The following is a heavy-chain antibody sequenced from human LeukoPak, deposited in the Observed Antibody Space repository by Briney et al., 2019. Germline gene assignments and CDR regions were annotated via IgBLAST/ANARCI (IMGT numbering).Heavy chain of an antibody. Sequence: GASVKVSCKASGYTFTSYGISWVRQAPGQGLEWMGGIIPIFGTANYAQKLQGRVTMTTDTSTSTAYMELRSLRSDDTAVYYCARTPDYWGQGTLVTVSS. D-gene: IGHD2-15*01. J-gene: IGHJ4*02. CDR3: ARTPDY. CDR2: IIPIFGTA. CDR1: GYTFTSYG. V-gene: IGHV1-18*01.